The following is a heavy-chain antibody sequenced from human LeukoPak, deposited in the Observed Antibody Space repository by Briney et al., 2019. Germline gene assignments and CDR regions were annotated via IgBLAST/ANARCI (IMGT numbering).Heavy chain of an antibody. CDR1: GYSISSGYY. CDR2: IYHSGST. CDR3: VRMLYANTVDHHFEY. Sequence: SETLSLTCTVSGYSISSGYYWGWIRQPPGKGLEWIGSIYHSGSTYYNPSLKSRVTISVDTSKNQFSLKLSSVTAADTAVYYCVRMLYANTVDHHFEYWGQGTLVTVSS. D-gene: IGHD2-8*01. J-gene: IGHJ4*02. V-gene: IGHV4-38-2*02.